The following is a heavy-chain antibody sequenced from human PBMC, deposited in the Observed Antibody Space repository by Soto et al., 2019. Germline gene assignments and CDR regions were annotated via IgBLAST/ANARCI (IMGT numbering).Heavy chain of an antibody. D-gene: IGHD3-22*01. CDR1: GGSISSSSYY. Sequence: QLQLQESGPGLVKPSETLSLTCTVSGGSISSSSYYWGWIRQPPGKGLEWIVSIYYSGSTYYNPYLKSRVTISVDTSTNQFSLKLSSVTAADTAVYYCARRLYYDSSGFEGGGMDVWGQGTTVTVSS. V-gene: IGHV4-39*01. CDR2: IYYSGST. CDR3: ARRLYYDSSGFEGGGMDV. J-gene: IGHJ6*02.